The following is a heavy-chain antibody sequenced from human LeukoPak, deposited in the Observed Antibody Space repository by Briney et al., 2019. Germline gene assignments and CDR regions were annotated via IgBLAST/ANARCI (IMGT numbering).Heavy chain of an antibody. J-gene: IGHJ4*02. Sequence: PSETLSLTCTVSGDSINTYYWSWIRQTPGKGLEWIAYIHKSGFTKYNPSLKSRVTISMDASRNQFSLKLSSVTTTDTAVYYCARDVSGTEYYFDYWGQGTLVTVSS. V-gene: IGHV4-59*01. D-gene: IGHD3-16*01. CDR2: IHKSGFT. CDR1: GDSINTYY. CDR3: ARDVSGTEYYFDY.